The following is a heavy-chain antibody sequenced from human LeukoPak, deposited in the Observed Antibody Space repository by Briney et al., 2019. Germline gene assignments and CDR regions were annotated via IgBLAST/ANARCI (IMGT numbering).Heavy chain of an antibody. Sequence: GGSLRLSCAASGFTFSSYAMSWVRQATGKGLGWVSAISGSGGSTYYADSVKGRFTISRDNSKNTLYLQMNSLRAEDTAVYYCANGRESFDYWGQGTLVTVSP. V-gene: IGHV3-23*01. CDR3: ANGRESFDY. CDR2: ISGSGGST. CDR1: GFTFSSYA. J-gene: IGHJ4*02.